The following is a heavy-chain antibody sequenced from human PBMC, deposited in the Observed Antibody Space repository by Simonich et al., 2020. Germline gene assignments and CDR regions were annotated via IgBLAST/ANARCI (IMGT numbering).Heavy chain of an antibody. D-gene: IGHD7-27*01. J-gene: IGHJ2*01. V-gene: IGHV1-2*06. CDR3: ARDLLTGDYSIRYFDL. Sequence: QVQLVQSGAEVKKPGASVKVSCKASGYTFTGYYMHWVRQAPGQGLEWMGRINPNRGGTNDAQKFQGRVTMTRDTSISTAYMELSRLRSDDTAVYYCARDLLTGDYSIRYFDLWGRGTLVTVSS. CDR1: GYTFTGYY. CDR2: INPNRGGT.